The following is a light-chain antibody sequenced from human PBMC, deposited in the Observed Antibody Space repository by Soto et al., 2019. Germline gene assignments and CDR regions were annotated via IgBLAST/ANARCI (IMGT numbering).Light chain of an antibody. J-gene: IGKJ2*01. V-gene: IGKV2-30*01. CDR3: MPGTHSPPT. Sequence: DVVMTQSPLFLPVTLGQPASISCRSSQSLVSMDGNTYFHWFQQRPGHAPRRLIYKVSNRDSGVRARFSGSGSGTDFTLKISRVEAEDLGIDFCMPGTHSPPTFGQGTKLEIK. CDR1: QSLVSMDGNTY. CDR2: KVS.